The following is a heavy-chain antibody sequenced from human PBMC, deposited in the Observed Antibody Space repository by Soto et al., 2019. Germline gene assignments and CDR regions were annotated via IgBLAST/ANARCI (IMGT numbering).Heavy chain of an antibody. J-gene: IGHJ4*02. CDR1: GGSISSGGYY. CDR3: ARFWGYYDSSGYYYEAVYYFDY. V-gene: IGHV4-31*03. CDR2: IYYSGST. D-gene: IGHD3-22*01. Sequence: SETLSLTCTVSGGSISSGGYYWSWIRQHPGKGLEWIGYIYYSGSTYYNPSLKSRVTISVDTSKNQFSLKLSSVTAADTAVYYCARFWGYYDSSGYYYEAVYYFDYWGQGTLVTVSS.